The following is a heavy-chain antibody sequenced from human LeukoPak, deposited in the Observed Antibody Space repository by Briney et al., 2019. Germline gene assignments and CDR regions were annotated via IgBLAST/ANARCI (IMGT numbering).Heavy chain of an antibody. D-gene: IGHD3-3*01. CDR3: ARSLLRFLEWSYRSYYYYYMDV. V-gene: IGHV1-69*06. Sequence: GASVTVSCKASGGTFSSYAISWVRQAPGQGLEWMGGIIPIFGTVNYAQKFQGRVTITADKSTSTAYMELSSLRSEDTAVYYCARSLLRFLEWSYRSYYYYYMDVWGKGTTVTVSS. CDR1: GGTFSSYA. J-gene: IGHJ6*03. CDR2: IIPIFGTV.